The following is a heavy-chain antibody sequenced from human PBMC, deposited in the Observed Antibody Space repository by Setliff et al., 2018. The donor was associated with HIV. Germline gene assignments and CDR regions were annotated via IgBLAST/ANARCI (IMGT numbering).Heavy chain of an antibody. CDR2: VNSDGSSK. Sequence: GGSLRLSCAASGFTLEKYRMHWVRQAPGKGLVWVARVNSDGSSKTYADSVKGRFTISRDNAKNTLYLQMNSLRVEDTGVYYCHSGYDTEEQSYFDYWGQGTLVTVSS. J-gene: IGHJ4*02. D-gene: IGHD5-12*01. CDR3: HSGYDTEEQSYFDY. V-gene: IGHV3-74*03. CDR1: GFTLEKYR.